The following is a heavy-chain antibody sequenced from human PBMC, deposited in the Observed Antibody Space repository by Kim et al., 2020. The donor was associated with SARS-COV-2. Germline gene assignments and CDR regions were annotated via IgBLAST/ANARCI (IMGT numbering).Heavy chain of an antibody. CDR3: AREQKQPMITFGGVIVFDY. V-gene: IGHV4-4*06. Sequence: SRVTMSVDTSKNQFSLKLSSVTAADTAVYYCAREQKQPMITFGGVIVFDYWGQGTLVTVSS. J-gene: IGHJ4*02. D-gene: IGHD3-16*02.